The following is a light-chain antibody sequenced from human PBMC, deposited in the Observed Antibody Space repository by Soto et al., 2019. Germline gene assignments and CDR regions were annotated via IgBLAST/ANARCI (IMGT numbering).Light chain of an antibody. V-gene: IGKV1-5*01. CDR3: QHPSVT. CDR1: QSISSW. CDR2: DAS. J-gene: IGKJ2*01. Sequence: DIQMTQSPSTLSASVGDRVTITCRASQSISSWLAWYQQKPGKAPKLLIYDASSLESGVPSRFSGSGSGTEFPLTISRLQPDEFATYYCQHPSVTFGQGTKLEIK.